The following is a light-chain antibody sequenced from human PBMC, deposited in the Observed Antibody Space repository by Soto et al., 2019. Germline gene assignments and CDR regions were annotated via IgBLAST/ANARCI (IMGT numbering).Light chain of an antibody. J-gene: IGLJ3*02. V-gene: IGLV2-11*01. CDR2: DVT. CDR1: SSDVGGYNY. Sequence: QSALTQPRSVSGSPGQSVTISCTGTSSDVGGYNYVSWYQQHPGKAPKLLISDVTTRPSGVPDRFSGSKSGNTASLTISGLQAEDEADYYCCSYAGSYTWVFGGGTKVTVL. CDR3: CSYAGSYTWV.